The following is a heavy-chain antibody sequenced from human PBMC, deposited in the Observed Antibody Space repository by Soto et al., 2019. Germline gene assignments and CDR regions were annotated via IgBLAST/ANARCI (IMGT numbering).Heavy chain of an antibody. J-gene: IGHJ6*02. Sequence: QVQLVQSGAEVKKPGASVKVSCKASGYTFTSYGISWVRQAPGQGLEWMGWISAYNGNTNYAQKLQGRVTMTTDTSTSPAYMELRSLRSDDTAVYYCARDLDVVPAAIQALDVWGQGTTVTVSS. V-gene: IGHV1-18*01. D-gene: IGHD2-2*02. CDR2: ISAYNGNT. CDR3: ARDLDVVPAAIQALDV. CDR1: GYTFTSYG.